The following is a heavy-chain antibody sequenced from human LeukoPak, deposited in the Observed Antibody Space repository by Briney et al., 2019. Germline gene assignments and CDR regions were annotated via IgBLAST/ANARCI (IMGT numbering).Heavy chain of an antibody. V-gene: IGHV3-21*01. CDR2: ISSSSSYI. J-gene: IGHJ6*03. CDR3: ARGRAYCRSTSCYTGHYYYYYMDV. Sequence: GGSLRLSCAASGFTFSSYSMNWVRQAPGKGLEWVSSISSSSSYIYYADSVKGRFTISRDNAKNSLYLQMNSLRAENTAVYYSARGRAYCRSTSCYTGHYYYYYMDVWGKGTTVTVSS. D-gene: IGHD2-2*02. CDR1: GFTFSSYS.